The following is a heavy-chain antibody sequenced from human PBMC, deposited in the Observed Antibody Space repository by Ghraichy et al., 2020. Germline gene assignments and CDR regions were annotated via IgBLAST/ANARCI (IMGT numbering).Heavy chain of an antibody. V-gene: IGHV4-61*02. CDR1: GGSISSGSYY. D-gene: IGHD6-13*01. CDR2: IYTSGST. Sequence: SETLSLTCTVSGGSISSGSYYWSWIRQPAGKGLEWIGRIYTSGSTNYNPSLKSRVTISVDTSKNQFSLNLSSVTAADTAVYYCAREFEIAAAGTGAFDIWGQGTMVTVSS. J-gene: IGHJ3*02. CDR3: AREFEIAAAGTGAFDI.